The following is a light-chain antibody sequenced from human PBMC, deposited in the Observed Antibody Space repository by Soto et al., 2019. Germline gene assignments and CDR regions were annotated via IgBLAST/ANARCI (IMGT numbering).Light chain of an antibody. J-gene: IGLJ2*01. V-gene: IGLV1-51*01. CDR2: DNN. CDR3: GTWDTRLSAVV. CDR1: NSNIGNNY. Sequence: QSVLTQPPSVSAAPGQKVTISCSGSNSNIGNNYVSWYRQLPGTAPKLLIYDNNRRPSGIPDRFSGSKSGTSATLGITGLQTGDEADYYCGTWDTRLSAVVFGGGTKLTV.